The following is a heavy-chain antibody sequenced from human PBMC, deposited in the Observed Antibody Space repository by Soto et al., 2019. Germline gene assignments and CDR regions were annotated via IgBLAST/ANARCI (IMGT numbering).Heavy chain of an antibody. CDR3: ARRSAAATEFDY. D-gene: IGHD6-13*01. Sequence: GGSLRLSCAASGFTFSGYDMHWVRQATGKGLEWVSYIGTAGDTSYQGSVKGRFTISRENARNSFYLHMSSLRPEDTAVYYCARRSAAATEFDYWGQGTLVTVSS. J-gene: IGHJ4*02. CDR2: IGTAGDT. CDR1: GFTFSGYD. V-gene: IGHV3-13*01.